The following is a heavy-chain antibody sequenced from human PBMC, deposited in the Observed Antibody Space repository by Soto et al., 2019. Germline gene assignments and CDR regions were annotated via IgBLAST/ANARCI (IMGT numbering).Heavy chain of an antibody. D-gene: IGHD6-19*01. CDR1: GFTFSNAW. Sequence: EVQLVESGGGLAKPGGSLRLSCAASGFTFSNAWMSWVRQAPGKGLEWVGRIKSKTDGGTTDYAAPVKGRFTISRDDSKNTLYLQMNSLKTEDTAVYYCTTGGVSSGWYFDYWGQGTLVTVSS. V-gene: IGHV3-15*01. J-gene: IGHJ4*02. CDR2: IKSKTDGGTT. CDR3: TTGGVSSGWYFDY.